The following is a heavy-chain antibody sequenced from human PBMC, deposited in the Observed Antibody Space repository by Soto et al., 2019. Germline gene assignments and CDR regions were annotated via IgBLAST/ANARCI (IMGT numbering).Heavy chain of an antibody. CDR2: MNPNSGNT. D-gene: IGHD3-9*01. J-gene: IGHJ4*02. CDR3: ASWGYDILTGYFRPYYFDY. CDR1: GYTFTSYD. V-gene: IGHV1-8*01. Sequence: GASVKVSCKASGYTFTSYDINWVRQATGQGLEWMGWMNPNSGNTGYAQKFQGRVTMTRNTSISTAYMELSSLRSEDTAVYYCASWGYDILTGYFRPYYFDYWGQGTLGTVSS.